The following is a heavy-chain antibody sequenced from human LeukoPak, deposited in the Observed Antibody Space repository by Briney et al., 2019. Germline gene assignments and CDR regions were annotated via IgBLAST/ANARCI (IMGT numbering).Heavy chain of an antibody. CDR1: GFTFSSYG. CDR2: ISYDGSNK. Sequence: GGSLRLSCAASGFTFSSYGMHGVRQAPGKGLEWVAVISYDGSNKYYADSVKGRFTISRDNSKNTLYLQMNSLRAEDTAVYCCAKLRRHYAFDIWCEGRIVT. J-gene: IGHJ3*02. V-gene: IGHV3-30*18. CDR3: AKLRRHYAFDI. D-gene: IGHD3-3*01.